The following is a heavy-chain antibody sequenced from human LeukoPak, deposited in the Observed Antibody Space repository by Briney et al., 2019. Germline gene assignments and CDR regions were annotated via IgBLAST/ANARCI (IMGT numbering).Heavy chain of an antibody. J-gene: IGHJ4*02. Sequence: ASVKVSCKASGYTFTSYGISWVRQAPGQGLEWMGGFDPEDGETIYAQKFQGRVTMTEDTSTDTAYMELSSPRSEDTAVYYCATGPTYYYDSSDSYLDYWGQGTQLTVSS. CDR1: GYTFTSYG. D-gene: IGHD3-22*01. CDR3: ATGPTYYYDSSDSYLDY. V-gene: IGHV1-24*01. CDR2: FDPEDGET.